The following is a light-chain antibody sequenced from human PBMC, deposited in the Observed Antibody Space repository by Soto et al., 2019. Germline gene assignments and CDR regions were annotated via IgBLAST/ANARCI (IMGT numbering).Light chain of an antibody. CDR3: QSYDSSNHWV. V-gene: IGLV6-57*01. CDR2: EDN. Sequence: NFMLTQPHSMSESPGKTVTISCTRSSGSIATNYVQWYQQRPGSSPTTVIYEDNQRPSGVTDRFSGSIDSSSNSASLTISGLKTEDEADYYCQSYDSSNHWVFGGGTKLTVL. CDR1: SGSIATNY. J-gene: IGLJ3*02.